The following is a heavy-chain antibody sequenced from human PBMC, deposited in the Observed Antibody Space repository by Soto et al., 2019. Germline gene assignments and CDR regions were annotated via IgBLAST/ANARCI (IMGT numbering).Heavy chain of an antibody. CDR2: ISYDGSNK. CDR3: AREERGWAFDY. Sequence: QVQLVESGGGVVQPGRSLRLSCAASGFTISSYAMHWVRQAPGKGLEWVAVISYDGSNKYYADSVKGRFTISRDNSKNTLYLQMNSLRAEDTAVYYCAREERGWAFDYWGQGTLVTVSS. V-gene: IGHV3-30-3*01. J-gene: IGHJ4*02. D-gene: IGHD1-1*01. CDR1: GFTISSYA.